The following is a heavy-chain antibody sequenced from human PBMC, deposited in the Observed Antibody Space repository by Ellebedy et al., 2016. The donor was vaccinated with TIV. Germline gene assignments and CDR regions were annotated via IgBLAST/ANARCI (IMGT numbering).Heavy chain of an antibody. J-gene: IGHJ4*02. D-gene: IGHD1-26*01. CDR1: GGTFGNHP. Sequence: ASVKVSCKASGGTFGNHPISWVRQAPGQGLEWVGRIIPMFGVPDTAQMLQGRLTITADESTSTAHMELSSLRSDDTAIYYCARGHLTGTYYAAFDYWGQGTLVTVSS. V-gene: IGHV1-69*13. CDR3: ARGHLTGTYYAAFDY. CDR2: IIPMFGVP.